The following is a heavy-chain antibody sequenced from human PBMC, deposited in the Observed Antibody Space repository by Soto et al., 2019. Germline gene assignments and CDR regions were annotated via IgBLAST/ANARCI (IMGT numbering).Heavy chain of an antibody. J-gene: IGHJ3*02. CDR2: ISGSGGST. Sequence: EVQLLESGGGLVQPGGSLRLSCAASGFTFSSYSMSWVRQAPGKGLEWVSVISGSGGSTYYADSVKGRFTISRDNSKNTLYLQMNSLRAEHTAVYYCAKGLRYSSSWYRDAFDIWGQGTMVTVSS. CDR1: GFTFSSYS. CDR3: AKGLRYSSSWYRDAFDI. V-gene: IGHV3-23*01. D-gene: IGHD6-13*01.